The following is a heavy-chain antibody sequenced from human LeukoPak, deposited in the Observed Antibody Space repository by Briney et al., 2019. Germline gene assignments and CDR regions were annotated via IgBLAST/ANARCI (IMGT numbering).Heavy chain of an antibody. D-gene: IGHD3-10*01. V-gene: IGHV1-2*02. CDR3: ARVPRSPGSGSYYKTLKNWFDP. Sequence: ASVKVSCKASGYTFTGYYMHWVRQAPGQGLEWMGWINPNSGGTNYAQKFQGRVTMTRDTSISTAYMELSRLRSDDTAVYYCARVPRSPGSGSYYKTLKNWFDPWGQGTLVTVSS. CDR1: GYTFTGYY. CDR2: INPNSGGT. J-gene: IGHJ5*02.